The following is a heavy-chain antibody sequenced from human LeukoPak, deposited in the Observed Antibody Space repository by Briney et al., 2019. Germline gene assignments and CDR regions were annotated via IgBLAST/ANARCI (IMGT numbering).Heavy chain of an antibody. CDR2: ISSSGSTI. Sequence: PGGSLRLSCAASGFTFSDYYMSWLRQAPGKGLEWVSYISSSGSTIYYADSVKGRFTISRDNAKNSLYLQMNSLRAEDTAVYYCAKGYCSGGSCYSTPYYYYGMDVWGQGTTVTVSS. D-gene: IGHD2-15*01. J-gene: IGHJ6*02. CDR1: GFTFSDYY. CDR3: AKGYCSGGSCYSTPYYYYGMDV. V-gene: IGHV3-11*01.